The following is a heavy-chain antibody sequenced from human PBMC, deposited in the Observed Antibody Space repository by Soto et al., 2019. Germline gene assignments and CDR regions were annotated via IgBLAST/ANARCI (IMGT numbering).Heavy chain of an antibody. CDR1: GFTVSSNY. V-gene: IGHV3-66*01. J-gene: IGHJ6*03. Sequence: EVQLVESGGGLVQPGGSLRLSCAASGFTVSSNYMSWVRQAPGKGLEWVSVIYSGGSTYYADSVKGRFTISRDNSKNTLYLQMNSLRAEDTAVYYCARDFPVYSSSVLYYYMDVWGKGTTVTVSS. CDR3: ARDFPVYSSSVLYYYMDV. D-gene: IGHD6-13*01. CDR2: IYSGGST.